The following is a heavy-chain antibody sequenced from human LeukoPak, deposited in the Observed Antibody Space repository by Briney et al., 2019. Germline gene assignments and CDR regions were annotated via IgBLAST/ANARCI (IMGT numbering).Heavy chain of an antibody. J-gene: IGHJ4*02. CDR3: ARDFLAYCGGDCYPAFDY. CDR1: GYTFTSYG. Sequence: ASVKVPCKASGYTFTSYGISWVRQAPGQGLEWMGWISAYNGNTNYAQKLQGRVTMTTDTSTSTAYMELRSLRSDDTAVYYCARDFLAYCGGDCYPAFDYWGQGTLVTVSS. CDR2: ISAYNGNT. D-gene: IGHD2-21*02. V-gene: IGHV1-18*01.